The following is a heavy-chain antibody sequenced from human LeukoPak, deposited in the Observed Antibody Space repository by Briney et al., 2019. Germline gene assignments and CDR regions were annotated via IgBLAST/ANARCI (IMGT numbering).Heavy chain of an antibody. CDR1: GGSISSDDYY. D-gene: IGHD3-16*01. J-gene: IGHJ4*02. Sequence: SQTLSLTCTVSGGSISSDDYYWSWIRQPPGKGLEWIGYIYYGGTTYNNPSLKSRVTISVDTSKNQFSLKLSSVTAADTAVYYCARVESMGGYFDSWGQGTLVTVSS. V-gene: IGHV4-30-4*01. CDR3: ARVESMGGYFDS. CDR2: IYYGGTT.